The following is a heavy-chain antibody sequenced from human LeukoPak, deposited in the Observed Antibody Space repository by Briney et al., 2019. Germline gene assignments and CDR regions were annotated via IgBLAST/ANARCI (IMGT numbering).Heavy chain of an antibody. CDR2: IGGSGGST. V-gene: IGHV3-23*01. Sequence: GGSLRLSCAASGVTFSSYAMSWVRQAPGKGLEWVSNIGGSGGSTYYADSVKGRFTISRDNSKNTLYLQMNSLRAEDTAVYYCARDYADYVGYFFFDYWGQGTLVTVSS. D-gene: IGHD4-17*01. CDR3: ARDYADYVGYFFFDY. J-gene: IGHJ4*02. CDR1: GVTFSSYA.